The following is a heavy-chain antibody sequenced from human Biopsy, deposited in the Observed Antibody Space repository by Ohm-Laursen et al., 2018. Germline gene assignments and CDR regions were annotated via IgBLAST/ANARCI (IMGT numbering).Heavy chain of an antibody. CDR2: MTPIP. J-gene: IGHJ4*02. Sequence: GASVKVSCKTSGYTFTSYYMHWVRQAPGQGLEWMGVMTPIPIYAQKFQGRLTLARDTSTSTVYMELSSLRSENTAIYYCARRDSLDYWGQGTLVTVSS. V-gene: IGHV1-46*01. CDR3: ARRDSLDY. CDR1: GYTFTSYY.